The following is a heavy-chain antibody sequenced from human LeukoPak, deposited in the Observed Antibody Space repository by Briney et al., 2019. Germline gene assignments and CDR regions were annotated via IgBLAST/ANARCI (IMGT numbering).Heavy chain of an antibody. CDR3: ARRSIHWSFDF. CDR2: IYSSGST. V-gene: IGHV4-39*01. CDR1: GGFISDRSNY. Sequence: SETLSLTCGVSGGFISDRSNYWSWIRQSPGKGLEWIGSIYSSGSTYYNPSLQSRVTISKDTSENQFSLQLNSVTAADMAVYFCARRSIHWSFDFWGRGTLVTVSS. D-gene: IGHD3-10*01. J-gene: IGHJ2*01.